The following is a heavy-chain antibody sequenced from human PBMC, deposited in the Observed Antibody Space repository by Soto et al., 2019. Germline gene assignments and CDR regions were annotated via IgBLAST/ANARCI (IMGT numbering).Heavy chain of an antibody. J-gene: IGHJ4*02. CDR3: ARELDYDFWSGLDY. V-gene: IGHV3-30-3*01. Sequence: PGGSLRLSCAASGFTFSSYAMHWVRQAPGKGLEWVAVISYDGSNKYYADSVKGRFTISRDNSKNTLYLQMNSLRAEDTAVYYCARELDYDFWSGLDYWGQGTLVTVSS. CDR1: GFTFSSYA. CDR2: ISYDGSNK. D-gene: IGHD3-3*01.